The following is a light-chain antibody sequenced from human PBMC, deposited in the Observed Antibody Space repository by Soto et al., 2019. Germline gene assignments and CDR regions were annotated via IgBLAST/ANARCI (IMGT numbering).Light chain of an antibody. CDR3: QTWVTGIYV. CDR2: LNSDGSH. J-gene: IGLJ1*01. CDR1: SGHSSYA. Sequence: QAVVTQSPSASASLGASVKLTCTLSSGHSSYAIAWHQQQPEKGPRYLMKLNSDGSHNKGDGIPDRFSGSSSGAERYLTISSLQSEDESDYYCQTWVTGIYVFGTGTKLTV. V-gene: IGLV4-69*01.